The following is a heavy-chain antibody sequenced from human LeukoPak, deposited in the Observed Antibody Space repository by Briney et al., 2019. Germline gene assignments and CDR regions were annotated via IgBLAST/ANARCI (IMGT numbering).Heavy chain of an antibody. Sequence: ASVKVSCRASGYTFISYGISWVRQAPGQGLEWMGWISAYNGNTNYAQKLQGRVTMTTDTSTSTAYMELRSLISDDTAVYYCARDLWSQVVAGTGYWGQGTLVTVSS. CDR1: GYTFISYG. J-gene: IGHJ4*02. D-gene: IGHD6-19*01. CDR2: ISAYNGNT. CDR3: ARDLWSQVVAGTGY. V-gene: IGHV1-18*01.